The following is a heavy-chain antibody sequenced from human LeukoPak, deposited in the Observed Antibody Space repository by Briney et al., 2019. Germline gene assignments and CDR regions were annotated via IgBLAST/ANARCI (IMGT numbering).Heavy chain of an antibody. CDR1: GFTISSYS. V-gene: IGHV3-48*02. CDR2: IDSDTYGNTI. D-gene: IGHD6-13*01. Sequence: GGSLRLSCAASGFTISSYSMNWVRQAPGKGLEWISYIDSDTYGNTIYYPHTVKGRFTISRDNVKNSLYLQMDSLRDEDTAVYYCAKEGAYSSRWDLSDYWGQGTLVTVSS. J-gene: IGHJ4*02. CDR3: AKEGAYSSRWDLSDY.